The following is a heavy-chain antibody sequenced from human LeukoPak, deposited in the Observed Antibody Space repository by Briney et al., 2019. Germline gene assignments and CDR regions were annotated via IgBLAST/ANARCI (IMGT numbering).Heavy chain of an antibody. CDR3: ARAYYYASSAFDI. CDR1: GGSISSYY. CDR2: IYYSGST. V-gene: IGHV4-59*01. Sequence: SETLSLTCTVSGGSISSYYWSWIRQPPGKGLEWIGYIYYSGSTNYNPSLKSRVTISVDTSKNQFSLKLSSVTAADTAVYYCARAYYYASSAFDIWGQGTMVTVSS. D-gene: IGHD3-22*01. J-gene: IGHJ3*02.